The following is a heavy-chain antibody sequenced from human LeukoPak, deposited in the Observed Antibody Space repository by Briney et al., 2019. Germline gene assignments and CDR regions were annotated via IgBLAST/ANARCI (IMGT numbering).Heavy chain of an antibody. J-gene: IGHJ4*02. V-gene: IGHV1-46*01. Sequence: ASVKVSCKASGYTFTSYHLHWVRQAPGQGLEWMGIINPSGGSPNYAQKFQGRVTMTRDMSTSTVNMELSSLRSEDTAVYYCAKAAIVVVITTPFDYWGQGTLVTVSS. CDR1: GYTFTSYH. D-gene: IGHD3-22*01. CDR3: AKAAIVVVITTPFDY. CDR2: INPSGGSP.